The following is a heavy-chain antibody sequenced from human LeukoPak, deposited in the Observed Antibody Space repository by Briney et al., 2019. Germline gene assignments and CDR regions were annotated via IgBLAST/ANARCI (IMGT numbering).Heavy chain of an antibody. V-gene: IGHV1-46*01. CDR1: GDTFTRNW. CDR3: ARDHSIDDKSWWLDP. D-gene: IGHD1-1*01. Sequence: EASVKVSCKTSGDTFTRNWMHWIRQGPGQGHEWMGVINPTGDYTMYAQKFQGRVIVTRDMSSNTDYMELGSLRSDDTAVYYCARDHSIDDKSWWLDPWGQGTLVTVSS. J-gene: IGHJ5*02. CDR2: INPTGDYT.